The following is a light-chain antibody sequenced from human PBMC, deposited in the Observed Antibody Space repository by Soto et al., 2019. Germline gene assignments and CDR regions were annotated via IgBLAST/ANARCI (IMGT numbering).Light chain of an antibody. CDR3: SSYPTCNTVL. V-gene: IGLV2-14*03. CDR2: DVN. J-gene: IGLJ2*01. Sequence: QSALTQPASVSGSPGQSITISCIGTSSDVGGYNYVSWYQLHPGKAPKLMIYDVNNRPSGVSNRFPGSKSGYTAYLTISGLQAEDEFEYFWSSYPTCNTVLFGGGTQLTVL. CDR1: SSDVGGYNY.